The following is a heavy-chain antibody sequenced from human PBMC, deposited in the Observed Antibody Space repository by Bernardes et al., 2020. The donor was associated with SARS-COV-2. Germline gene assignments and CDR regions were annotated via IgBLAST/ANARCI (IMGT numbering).Heavy chain of an antibody. CDR3: ARDSPYCSGGSCYSDY. V-gene: IGHV3-11*01. CDR1: GFTFSDYY. J-gene: IGHJ4*02. D-gene: IGHD2-15*01. CDR2: ISSSGSTI. Sequence: GGSLRLSCAASGFTFSDYYMSWIRQAPGKGLEWVSYISSSGSTIYYADSVKGRFTISRDNAKNSLYLQMNSLRAEDTAVYYCARDSPYCSGGSCYSDYWGQGTLVTVSS.